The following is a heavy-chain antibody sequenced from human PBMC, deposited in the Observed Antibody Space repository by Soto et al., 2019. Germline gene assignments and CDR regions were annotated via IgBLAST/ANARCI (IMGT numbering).Heavy chain of an antibody. CDR2: INPSGGST. CDR3: ARDRNGFPFDY. CDR1: GYTFNSYY. V-gene: IGHV1-46*02. D-gene: IGHD2-8*01. J-gene: IGHJ4*02. Sequence: ASVKVSCKASGYTFNSYYMHWVRQAPGQGLEWMGIINPSGGSTSYAQKFQGRVTMTRDTSTSTVYMELSSLRSEDTAVYYCARDRNGFPFDYWGQGTLVTVSS.